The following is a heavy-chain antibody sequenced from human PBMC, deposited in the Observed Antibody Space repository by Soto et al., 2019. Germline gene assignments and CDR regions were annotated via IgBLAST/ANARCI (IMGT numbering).Heavy chain of an antibody. CDR3: ARAYYDTNRYFVPPGY. D-gene: IGHD3-16*01. J-gene: IGHJ4*02. V-gene: IGHV3-30-3*01. CDR2: ISHDGLQK. CDR1: GFTFSSFS. Sequence: QVQLVESGGGVVQPGGSLRLSCAASGFTFSSFSMYWFRQAPGKGLEWVTVISHDGLQKYYGDSVKGRFTVSRDGATKTLFLQMDNLRPDDTAIYYCARAYYDTNRYFVPPGYWGQGTLVAVSS.